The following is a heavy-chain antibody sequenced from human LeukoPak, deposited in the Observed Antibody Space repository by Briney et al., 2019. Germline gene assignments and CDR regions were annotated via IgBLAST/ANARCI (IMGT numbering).Heavy chain of an antibody. CDR3: ARGGPTIFGVVIPDFDY. D-gene: IGHD3-3*01. CDR1: GYTFTSYG. J-gene: IGHJ4*02. Sequence: ASVNVSCTASGYTFTSYGISWVRQAPGQGLEWMGWINTNTGNPTYAQGFTGRFVFSLDTSVSTAYLQISSLKAEDTAVYYCARGGPTIFGVVIPDFDYWGQGTLVTVSS. CDR2: INTNTGNP. V-gene: IGHV7-4-1*02.